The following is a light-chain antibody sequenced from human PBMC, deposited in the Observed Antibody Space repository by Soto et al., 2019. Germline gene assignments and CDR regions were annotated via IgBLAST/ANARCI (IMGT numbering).Light chain of an antibody. Sequence: DIQITQTPSSLSASVGDRVTITCRASQEISNHLAWFQQTPGKPPKVLIYDASSLQSGVPSKFSACGSGTDFTLTISSLPPEDFATYYCQEYHNYPVTFGGGTKVEIK. CDR3: QEYHNYPVT. CDR2: DAS. CDR1: QEISNH. J-gene: IGKJ4*01. V-gene: IGKV1-16*02.